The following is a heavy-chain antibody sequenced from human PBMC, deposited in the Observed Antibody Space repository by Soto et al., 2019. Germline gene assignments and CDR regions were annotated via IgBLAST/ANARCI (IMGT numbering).Heavy chain of an antibody. Sequence: PGGSLRLSCAASGFTFSSYAVSWVRQAPGKGLEWVSDIIDSGGSTYYADSVKGRFTISRDNSKSTLYLQMNSLRAEDTALYYCAKGRSYYYYYGVDVWGQGTTVTVSS. CDR1: GFTFSSYA. V-gene: IGHV3-23*01. CDR2: IIDSGGST. CDR3: AKGRSYYYYYGVDV. J-gene: IGHJ6*02.